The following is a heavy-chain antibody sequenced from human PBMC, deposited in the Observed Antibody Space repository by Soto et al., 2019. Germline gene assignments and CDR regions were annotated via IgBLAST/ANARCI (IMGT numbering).Heavy chain of an antibody. V-gene: IGHV3-23*01. D-gene: IGHD2-21*02. CDR1: GFTFSSYA. J-gene: IGHJ4*02. CDR2: ISGSGGST. CDR3: AKDTQYVTPDYFDY. Sequence: ETLSLSCAASGFTFSSYAMSWVRQAPGKGLEWVSAISGSGGSTYYADSVKGRFTISRDNSKNTLYLQMNSLRAEDTAVYYCAKDTQYVTPDYFDYWGQGTLVTVSS.